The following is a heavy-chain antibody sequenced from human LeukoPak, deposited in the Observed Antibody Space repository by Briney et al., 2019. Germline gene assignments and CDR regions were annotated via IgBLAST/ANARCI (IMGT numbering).Heavy chain of an antibody. D-gene: IGHD6-19*01. CDR2: ITWNSVSI. CDR3: AKDSNGWYQRGSNYFDY. V-gene: IGHV3-9*01. CDR1: GFIFGDYA. Sequence: HPGGSLRLSCAASGFIFGDYAMHWVRQAPGKGLEWVSGITWNSVSIGYADSVKGRFTISRDNSKNTLYLQMNSLRAEDTAEYYCAKDSNGWYQRGSNYFDYWGQGTLVTVSS. J-gene: IGHJ4*02.